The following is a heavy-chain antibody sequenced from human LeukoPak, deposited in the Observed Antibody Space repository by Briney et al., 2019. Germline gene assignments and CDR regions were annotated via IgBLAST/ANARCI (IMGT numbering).Heavy chain of an antibody. Sequence: GGSLRLSCAASGFTFSSYGMHWVRRAPGKGLEWVAFIRYDGSNKYYADSVKGRFTISRDTSKNTLYLQMNSLRAEDTAVYYCAKDALTYYDFWSGSPGLYYFDYWGQGTLVTVSS. D-gene: IGHD3-3*01. J-gene: IGHJ4*02. V-gene: IGHV3-30*02. CDR2: IRYDGSNK. CDR1: GFTFSSYG. CDR3: AKDALTYYDFWSGSPGLYYFDY.